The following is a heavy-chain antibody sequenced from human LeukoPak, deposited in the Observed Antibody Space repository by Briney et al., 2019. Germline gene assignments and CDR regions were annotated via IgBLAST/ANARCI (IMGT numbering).Heavy chain of an antibody. Sequence: PSETPSLTCTVSGGSMRSSNFYWGWIRQPPGKGLEWIGNINYSGSTYYNPSVKSRVTLSVDVSKNRFSLNLTSVTAADTALYFCARTHFDSLGWFDPWGQGIQVIVSS. CDR1: GGSMRSSNFY. V-gene: IGHV4-39*07. D-gene: IGHD3-9*01. J-gene: IGHJ5*02. CDR3: ARTHFDSLGWFDP. CDR2: INYSGST.